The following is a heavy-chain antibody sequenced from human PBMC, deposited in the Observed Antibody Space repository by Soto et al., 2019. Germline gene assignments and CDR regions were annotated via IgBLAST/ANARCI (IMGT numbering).Heavy chain of an antibody. V-gene: IGHV1-18*01. CDR1: GYTFNDFG. J-gene: IGHJ4*02. CDR2: IYSKAGTI. D-gene: IGHD5-12*01. Sequence: QVQLVPSGAEVQKPGASVKVSCKTSGYTFNDFGITWVRQAPGLGLEWLGWIYSKAGTINFAPKFQGRVIMTTATYTSTAYMDLTSLQFGDSAVYFCASDIGFDIDYWGQGTLVTVS. CDR3: ASDIGFDIDY.